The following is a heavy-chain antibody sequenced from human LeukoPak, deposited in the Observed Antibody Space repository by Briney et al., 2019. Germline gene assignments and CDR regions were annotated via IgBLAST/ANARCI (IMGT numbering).Heavy chain of an antibody. V-gene: IGHV3-9*01. CDR3: AREYYDSSGYT. D-gene: IGHD3-22*01. Sequence: GRSLRLSCAASGFTFDDYAMHWVRQAPGKGLEWVSGISWNSGSIGYADSVKGRFTISRDNAKNSLYLQMNSLRAEDTAVYYCAREYYDSSGYTWGQGTLVTVSS. CDR1: GFTFDDYA. J-gene: IGHJ5*02. CDR2: ISWNSGSI.